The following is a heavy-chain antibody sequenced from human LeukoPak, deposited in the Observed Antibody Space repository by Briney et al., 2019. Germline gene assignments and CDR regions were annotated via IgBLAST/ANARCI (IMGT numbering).Heavy chain of an antibody. CDR2: ISWNSGSI. D-gene: IGHD6-13*01. CDR3: ARALAAAPY. J-gene: IGHJ4*02. CDR1: GFTFDDYA. Sequence: TGGSLRLSCAASGFTFDDYAMHWVRQAPGKGLEWVSGISWNSGSIGYADSVKGRFTISRDNAKNSLYLQMNSLRAEDTAVYYCARALAAAPYWGQGTLVTVSS. V-gene: IGHV3-9*01.